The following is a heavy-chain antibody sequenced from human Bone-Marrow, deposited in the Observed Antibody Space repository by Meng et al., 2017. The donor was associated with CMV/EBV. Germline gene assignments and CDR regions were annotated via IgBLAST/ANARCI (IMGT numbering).Heavy chain of an antibody. CDR1: GFTFSSYW. CDR3: ARDAAPWRGVTPDY. Sequence: GESLKISCAASGFTFSSYWMHWVRQAPGKGLVWVSRINSDGSSTSYADSVKGRFTISRDNAKNTLYLQMNSLRAEDTAVYYCARDAAPWRGVTPDYWGQGTLVTVSS. D-gene: IGHD3-10*01. V-gene: IGHV3-74*01. CDR2: INSDGSST. J-gene: IGHJ4*02.